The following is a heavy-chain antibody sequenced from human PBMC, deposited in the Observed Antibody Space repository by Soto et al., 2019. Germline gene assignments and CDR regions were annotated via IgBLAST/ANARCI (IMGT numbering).Heavy chain of an antibody. Sequence: QVQLQESGPGLVKPSGTLSLTCAVSGGSISSGHWWTWVRQPPGKGLEWIGEIYHSGSTNYNPSLKSRVTISIDKSKKQFSLKLNSVTAADTAVYYCARDRPHVVWGNDAFDLWGQGTMVTVSS. J-gene: IGHJ3*01. CDR3: ARDRPHVVWGNDAFDL. CDR2: IYHSGST. CDR1: GGSISSGHW. V-gene: IGHV4-4*02. D-gene: IGHD3-16*01.